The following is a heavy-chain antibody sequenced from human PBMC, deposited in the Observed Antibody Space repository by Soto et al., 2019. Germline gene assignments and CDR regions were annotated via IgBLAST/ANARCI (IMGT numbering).Heavy chain of an antibody. CDR1: GFTFSSYS. CDR3: ARDTQGARGDY. V-gene: IGHV3-48*02. CDR2: ISSSSSTI. D-gene: IGHD6-6*01. J-gene: IGHJ4*02. Sequence: GGSLRLSCAASGFTFSSYSMNWVRQAPGKGLEWVSYISSSSSTIYYADSVQGRFTISRDNAKNSLYLKMNSLRDEDTAVYYCARDTQGARGDYWGQGTRVTVSS.